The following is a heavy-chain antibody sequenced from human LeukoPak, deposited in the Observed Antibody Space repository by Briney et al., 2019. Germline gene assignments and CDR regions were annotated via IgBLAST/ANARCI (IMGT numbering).Heavy chain of an antibody. CDR1: GGSFSGYY. V-gene: IGHV4-34*01. D-gene: IGHD6-13*01. CDR3: ARVIIVAARPFDY. J-gene: IGHJ4*02. Sequence: SETLSLTCAVYGGSFSGYYWSWIRQPPGKGREWIGEINHSGSTNYNPSLKSRVNISVDTSKTHFPLKLRSVTAANTAVYYCARVIIVAARPFDYWGQGTLVTVSS. CDR2: INHSGST.